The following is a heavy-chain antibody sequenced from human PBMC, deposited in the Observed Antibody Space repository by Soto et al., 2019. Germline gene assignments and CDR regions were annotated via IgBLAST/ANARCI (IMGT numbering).Heavy chain of an antibody. CDR2: FDPEDGET. V-gene: IGHV1-24*01. Sequence: QVQLVQSGAEVKKPGASVKVSCKVSGYTLTELSMHWVRQAPGKGLEWMGGFDPEDGETIYAQKSQGRVTMTEDTSTDTTHIALTSLRCEDTAGYYCVPGRAPPPYYDFWSGYYHYYYGMDVWGQGTTVTVSS. J-gene: IGHJ6*02. CDR1: GYTLTELS. D-gene: IGHD3-3*01. CDR3: VPGRAPPPYYDFWSGYYHYYYGMDV.